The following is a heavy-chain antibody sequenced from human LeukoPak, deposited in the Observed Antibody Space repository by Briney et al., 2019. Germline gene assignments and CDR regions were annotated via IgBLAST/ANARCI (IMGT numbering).Heavy chain of an antibody. CDR2: INHSGST. CDR1: GGSFSGYY. V-gene: IGHV4-34*01. J-gene: IGHJ4*02. CDR3: ASMTTVTKFDY. Sequence: SETLSLTCAVYGGSFSGYYWSWIRQPPGKGPEWIGEINHSGSTNYNPSLKSRVTISVDTSKNQFSLKLSSVTAADTAVYYCASMTTVTKFDYWGQGTLVTVSS. D-gene: IGHD4-17*01.